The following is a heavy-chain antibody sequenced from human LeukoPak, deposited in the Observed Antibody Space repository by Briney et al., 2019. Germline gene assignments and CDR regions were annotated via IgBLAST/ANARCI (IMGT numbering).Heavy chain of an antibody. V-gene: IGHV1-2*02. J-gene: IGHJ4*02. D-gene: IGHD6-13*01. CDR1: GYTFTGYY. Sequence: ASVKVSCKASGYTFTGYYMHWVRQAPGQGVEWTGWINPNSGGTNYAQKFQGRVTMTRDTSISTAYMELSRLRSDDTAVYYCARALYQWQQLDCGYWGQGTLVTVSS. CDR3: ARALYQWQQLDCGY. CDR2: INPNSGGT.